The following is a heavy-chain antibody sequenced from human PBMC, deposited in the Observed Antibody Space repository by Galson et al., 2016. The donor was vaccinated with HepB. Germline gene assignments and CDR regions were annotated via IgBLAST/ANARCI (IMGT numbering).Heavy chain of an antibody. Sequence: SLRLSCAASGFTFSSYGIHWVRQAPGKGLEWVAVISYDGNNKYYADSVKGRFTISRDNSKNTLYLQMSSLRAEDTAVYYCARGGYNDTWYDYYGMDVWGQGTTVTVSS. CDR2: ISYDGNNK. V-gene: IGHV3-30*03. D-gene: IGHD3-10*01. CDR3: ARGGYNDTWYDYYGMDV. CDR1: GFTFSSYG. J-gene: IGHJ6*02.